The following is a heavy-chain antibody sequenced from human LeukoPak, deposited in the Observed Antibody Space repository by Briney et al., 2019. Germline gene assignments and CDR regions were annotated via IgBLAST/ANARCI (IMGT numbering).Heavy chain of an antibody. J-gene: IGHJ4*02. CDR2: IYTSGST. D-gene: IGHD3-3*01. V-gene: IGHV4-61*02. Sequence: SETLSLTCTVSGGSISSGSYYWSWIRQPAGKGLEWIGRIYTSGSTNYNPSLKSRVTISVDTSKNQFSLKLSSVTAADTAVYYCARRGGGPLDFWSGYFDYWGQGTLSPSPQ. CDR3: ARRGGGPLDFWSGYFDY. CDR1: GGSISSGSYY.